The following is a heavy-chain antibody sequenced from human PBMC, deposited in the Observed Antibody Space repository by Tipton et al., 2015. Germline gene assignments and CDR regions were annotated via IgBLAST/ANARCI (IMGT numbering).Heavy chain of an antibody. V-gene: IGHV1-69*01. CDR1: GGTLSRYG. CDR3: AKDSGAVGGYFYYYGMDA. CDR2: IIPLLGTT. J-gene: IGHJ6*02. Sequence: QSGPEVKKPGSSVKVSCKASGGTLSRYGFSWVRQAPGQGLEWMGGIIPLLGTTIYAQKFQGRVTITADESTSTVYMELSSLRSDDTAVYYCAKDSGAVGGYFYYYGMDAWGQGSTVTVSS. D-gene: IGHD6-19*01.